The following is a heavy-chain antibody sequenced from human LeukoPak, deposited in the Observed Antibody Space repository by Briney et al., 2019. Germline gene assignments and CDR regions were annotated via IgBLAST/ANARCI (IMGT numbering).Heavy chain of an antibody. CDR3: ARGIHRRVPKENLEY. CDR2: VTSSSSTI. J-gene: IGHJ4*02. CDR1: GFTFSSYS. Sequence: GGSLRLSCAASGFTFSSYSMNWVRQAPGKGLEWISYVTSSSSTIYYADSVKGRFTISRDNAKNSLYLQMNGLRAEDTAVYYCARGIHRRVPKENLEYWGQGTLVTVSS. V-gene: IGHV3-48*01. D-gene: IGHD1-14*01.